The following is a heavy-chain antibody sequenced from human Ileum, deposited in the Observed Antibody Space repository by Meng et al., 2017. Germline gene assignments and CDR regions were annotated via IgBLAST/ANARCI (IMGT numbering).Heavy chain of an antibody. CDR2: INQRGTVT. D-gene: IGHD5-12*01. V-gene: IGHV3-23*01. J-gene: IGHJ4*02. Sequence: LSLTCAASRFTFSDFAMSWVRQAPGKGLEWVSGINQRGTVTHYADSVKGRFTISRDNAKNTLYMQMSSLRVEDTALYFCASGYSPDYWGQGTQVTVSS. CDR1: RFTFSDFA. CDR3: ASGYSPDY.